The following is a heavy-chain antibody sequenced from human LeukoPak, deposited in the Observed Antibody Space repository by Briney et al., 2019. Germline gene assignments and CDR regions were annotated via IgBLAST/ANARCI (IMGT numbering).Heavy chain of an antibody. J-gene: IGHJ3*02. D-gene: IGHD3-16*01. CDR3: ARERQAGDDAFDI. CDR2: IYYSGST. V-gene: IGHV4-59*01. CDR1: GGSFSGYY. Sequence: SETLSLTCAVYGGSFSGYYWSWIRQPPGKGLEWIGYIYYSGSTNYNPSLKSRVTISVDTSKNQFSLKLSSVTAADTAVYYCARERQAGDDAFDIWGQGTMVTVSS.